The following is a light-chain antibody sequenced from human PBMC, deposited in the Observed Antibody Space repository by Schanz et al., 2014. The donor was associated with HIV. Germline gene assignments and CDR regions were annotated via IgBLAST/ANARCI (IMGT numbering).Light chain of an antibody. V-gene: IGKV3D-15*01. CDR2: GAS. CDR1: QSVSSN. CDR3: QQFGALPQS. Sequence: EIVMTQSPATLSVSPGERATLSCRASQSVSSNLAWYQQKPGQAPRLLIYGASNRASGIPDRFSGSGSGTDFTLTSSRLEPEDFAVYYCQQFGALPQSFGQGTKLEIK. J-gene: IGKJ2*03.